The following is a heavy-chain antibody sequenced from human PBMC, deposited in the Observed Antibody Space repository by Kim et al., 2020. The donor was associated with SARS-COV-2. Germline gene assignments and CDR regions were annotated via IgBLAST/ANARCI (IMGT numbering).Heavy chain of an antibody. D-gene: IGHD5-18*01. J-gene: IGHJ4*02. Sequence: GGSLRLSCAASGFTFSSYTMHWVRQAPGKGLEWVAVISSDGSNKYYADSVKGRFTISRDNSKNTLYLQMNSLRAEDTAVYYCAREGGGYDTGMASEGSAFDYWGQGTLVTVSS. CDR2: ISSDGSNK. V-gene: IGHV3-30*04. CDR3: AREGGGYDTGMASEGSAFDY. CDR1: GFTFSSYT.